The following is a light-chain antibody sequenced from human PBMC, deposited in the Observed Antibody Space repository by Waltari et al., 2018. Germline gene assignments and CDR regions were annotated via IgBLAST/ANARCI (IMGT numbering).Light chain of an antibody. CDR2: AAS. CDR3: QQYYSTPLT. CDR1: QSLSRN. J-gene: IGKJ4*01. Sequence: EILMTQSPGTLSVSPGETATLSCRASQSLSRNLAWYQLKPGQAPRLLIYAASTRATGIPARFSGSGSGTDFTLTISSLQAEDVAVYYCQQYYSTPLTFGGGTKVEIK. V-gene: IGKV3-15*01.